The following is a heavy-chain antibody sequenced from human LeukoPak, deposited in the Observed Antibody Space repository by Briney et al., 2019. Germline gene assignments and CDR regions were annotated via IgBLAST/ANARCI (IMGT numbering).Heavy chain of an antibody. CDR3: ARDKDSGLYYYYGMDV. CDR1: GFTFSSYA. D-gene: IGHD3-10*01. V-gene: IGHV3-30-3*01. J-gene: IGHJ6*02. CDR2: ISYDGSNK. Sequence: GGSLRLSCAASGFTFSSYAMHWVRQAPGKGLEWVAVISYDGSNKYYADSVKGRFTISRDNSKNTLYLQMNSLRAEDTAVYYCARDKDSGLYYYYGMDVWGQGTTVTVYS.